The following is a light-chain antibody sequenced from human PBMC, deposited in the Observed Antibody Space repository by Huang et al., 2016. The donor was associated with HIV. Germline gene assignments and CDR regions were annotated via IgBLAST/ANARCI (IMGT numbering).Light chain of an antibody. V-gene: IGKV3-15*01. CDR3: QQFNNWPPRFT. J-gene: IGKJ3*01. CDR2: GAS. Sequence: EIVMTQSPATLSVSPGERATLSCRAIQNIGENLTLYQHKPGQAPRLLIYGASTRATGIPPRFSGSGSGTEFTLTISGLEFEDFAVYYCQQFNNWPPRFTFGPGTTVDVK. CDR1: QNIGEN.